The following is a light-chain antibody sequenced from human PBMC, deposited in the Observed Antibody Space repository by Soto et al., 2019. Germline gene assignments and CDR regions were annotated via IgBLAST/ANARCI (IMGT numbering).Light chain of an antibody. Sequence: EIVLTHSPGTLSLSPGERATLSCRASQSVSNNYLAWYQQKPGQAPRLVIYDASSRAAGIPDRFSASGSGKDFTLTISGLEPKDLEEYYGRKNASSPLTFGRGTKVEIK. CDR2: DAS. CDR1: QSVSNNY. J-gene: IGKJ1*01. V-gene: IGKV3-20*01. CDR3: RKNASSPLT.